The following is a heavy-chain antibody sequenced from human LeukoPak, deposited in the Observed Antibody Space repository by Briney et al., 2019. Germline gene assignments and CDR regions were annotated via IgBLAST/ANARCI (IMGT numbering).Heavy chain of an antibody. D-gene: IGHD6-13*01. CDR1: EFTFGTYA. Sequence: GGSLRLSCSASEFTFGTYAMLWVRQAPGKGLEYVSAISSNGRDTYYAASVRGRFSISRVNSNNTLYLQMSSLRAEDTAMYYCARLAAAGHSDYWGQGSLVAASS. CDR3: ARLAAAGHSDY. J-gene: IGHJ4*02. V-gene: IGHV3-64D*08. CDR2: ISSNGRDT.